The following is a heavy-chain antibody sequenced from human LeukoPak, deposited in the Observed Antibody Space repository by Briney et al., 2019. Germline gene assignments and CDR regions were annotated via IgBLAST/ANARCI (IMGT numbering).Heavy chain of an antibody. CDR2: INHSGST. Sequence: SETLSLTCAVYGGSFSGYYWSWIRQPPGKGLEWMGEINHSGSTNYNPSLKSRVTISVDTSKNQFSLKLSSVTAADTAVYYCARHGAVRDFWSGYQRENAFGIWGQGTMVTVSS. J-gene: IGHJ3*02. V-gene: IGHV4-34*01. D-gene: IGHD3-3*01. CDR3: ARHGAVRDFWSGYQRENAFGI. CDR1: GGSFSGYY.